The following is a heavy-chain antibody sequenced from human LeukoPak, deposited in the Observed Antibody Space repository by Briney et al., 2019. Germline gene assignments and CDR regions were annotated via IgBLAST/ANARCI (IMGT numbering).Heavy chain of an antibody. CDR2: INSDGSTT. V-gene: IGHV3-74*01. J-gene: IGHJ3*02. CDR1: GFTFSSYW. Sequence: GGSLRLSCAASGFTFSSYWMHWVRQAPGKGLVWVSRINSDGSTTTYADSVKGRFTISRDNAKNTLYLQMNSLRAEDTAVYYCARDQYPGLYDAFDIWGQGTMVTVSS. D-gene: IGHD2/OR15-2a*01. CDR3: ARDQYPGLYDAFDI.